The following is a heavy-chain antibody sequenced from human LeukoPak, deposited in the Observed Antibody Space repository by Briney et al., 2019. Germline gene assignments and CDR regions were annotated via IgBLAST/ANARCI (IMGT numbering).Heavy chain of an antibody. CDR1: GFIFSMYG. Sequence: LGGSLRLSCAASGFIFSMYGMHWVRQAPGKGLEWVAVISYDGSNKYYGDSVKGRFSISRDNSENTLYLQMNSLRAEDTAVYYCGKIQHQLVVAEDLWGQGTLVTVSS. V-gene: IGHV3-30*18. CDR2: ISYDGSNK. J-gene: IGHJ5*02. D-gene: IGHD6-13*01. CDR3: GKIQHQLVVAEDL.